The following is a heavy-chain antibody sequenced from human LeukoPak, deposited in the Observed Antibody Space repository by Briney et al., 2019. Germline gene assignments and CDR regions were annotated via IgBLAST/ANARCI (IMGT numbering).Heavy chain of an antibody. CDR3: TRDNSDNYYDSSGFDY. D-gene: IGHD3-22*01. J-gene: IGHJ4*02. CDR2: IRSKAYGGTT. V-gene: IGHV3-49*04. Sequence: GGSLRLSCAASGFTFSSYWMSWVRQAPGKGLEWVGFIRSKAYGGTTEYAASVKGRFTISRDDSKSIAYLQMNSLKTEDTAVYYCTRDNSDNYYDSSGFDYWGQGTLVTVSS. CDR1: GFTFSSYW.